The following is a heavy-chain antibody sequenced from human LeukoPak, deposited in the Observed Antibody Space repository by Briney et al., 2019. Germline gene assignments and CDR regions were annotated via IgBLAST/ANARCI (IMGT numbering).Heavy chain of an antibody. CDR1: GYTFTSYG. J-gene: IGHJ4*02. CDR2: ISAYNGNT. D-gene: IGHD3-10*01. CDR3: ARGQDYYGSGSYIDY. V-gene: IGHV1-18*01. Sequence: GASVKVSCKASGYTFTSYGISWVRQAPGQGLEWMGWISAYNGNTNYAQKLQGRVTMTTDTSTSTAYMELRSLRSDDTAVYYCARGQDYYGSGSYIDYWGQGTLVTVSS.